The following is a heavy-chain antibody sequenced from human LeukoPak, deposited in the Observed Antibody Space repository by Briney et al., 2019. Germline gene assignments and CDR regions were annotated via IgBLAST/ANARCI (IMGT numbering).Heavy chain of an antibody. CDR2: ISYDGSNK. J-gene: IGHJ4*02. Sequence: GGSLRLSCAASGFTFSTYGMHWVRQAPGKGLEWVAVISYDGSNKHYADPVKGRFTISRDNSKNRLYLQMNSLRAEDTAVYYCAKDQAEHHSSGYPPLDYWGQGTLVTVSS. CDR3: AKDQAEHHSSGYPPLDY. CDR1: GFTFSTYG. D-gene: IGHD3-22*01. V-gene: IGHV3-30*18.